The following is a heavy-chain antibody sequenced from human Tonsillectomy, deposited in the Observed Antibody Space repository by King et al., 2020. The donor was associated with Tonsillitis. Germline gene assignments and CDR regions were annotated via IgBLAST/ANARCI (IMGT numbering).Heavy chain of an antibody. J-gene: IGHJ3*02. Sequence: VQLVESGAEVKKPGASVKVSCMASGYYFSSYDINWVRQASGQGLEWMGWMNPNSGHTGSAQKFQGRITMTRNAYKTTAYMELSSLRSVDTDVYFCASSRTSATRRAFDIWGQGPMVTVSS. CDR2: MNPNSGHT. CDR1: GYYFSSYD. V-gene: IGHV1-8*01. CDR3: ASSRTSATRRAFDI. D-gene: IGHD1-1*01.